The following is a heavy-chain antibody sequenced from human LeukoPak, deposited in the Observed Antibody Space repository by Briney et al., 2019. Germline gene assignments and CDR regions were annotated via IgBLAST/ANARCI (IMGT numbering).Heavy chain of an antibody. J-gene: IGHJ5*02. Sequence: PSETLSLTCTVSGGSISSYYWSWIRQPPGKGLEWIGYIYTRGSTNYNPSLKSRVTISVDTSKNQFSLKLSSVTAADTAVYYRARHSSSGLPNTSWFDPWGQGTLVTVSS. CDR3: ARHSSSGLPNTSWFDP. CDR1: GGSISSYY. V-gene: IGHV4-4*09. CDR2: IYTRGST. D-gene: IGHD5-18*01.